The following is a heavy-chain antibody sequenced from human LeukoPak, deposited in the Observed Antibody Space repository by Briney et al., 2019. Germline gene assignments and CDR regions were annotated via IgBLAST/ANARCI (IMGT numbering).Heavy chain of an antibody. V-gene: IGHV3-7*01. CDR3: ARDRPNILGLDP. CDR1: GFTFSSYW. J-gene: IGHJ5*02. CDR2: IKQDGSEK. Sequence: GGSLRLSCAASGFTFSSYWTSWVRQAPGKGLGWVANIKQDGSEKYYVDSVKGRFTISRDNAKNSLYLQMSSLRDEDTAVYYCARDRPNILGLDPWGQGTLVTVSS. D-gene: IGHD2/OR15-2a*01.